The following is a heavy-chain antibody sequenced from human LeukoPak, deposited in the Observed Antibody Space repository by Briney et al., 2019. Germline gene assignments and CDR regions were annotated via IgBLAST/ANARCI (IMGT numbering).Heavy chain of an antibody. D-gene: IGHD3-3*01. CDR2: ISYDGSNK. CDR3: ARDGVLRFLEWLFPDY. J-gene: IGHJ4*02. Sequence: GRSLRLSCAASGFTFSSYGMHWVRQAPGKGLEWVAVISYDGSNKYYADSVKGRFTISRDNSKNTLYLQMNSLRAEDTAVYYCARDGVLRFLEWLFPDYWGQGTLVTVSS. V-gene: IGHV3-30*19. CDR1: GFTFSSYG.